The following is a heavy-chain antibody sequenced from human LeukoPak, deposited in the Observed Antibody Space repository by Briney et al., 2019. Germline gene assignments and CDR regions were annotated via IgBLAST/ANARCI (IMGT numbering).Heavy chain of an antibody. V-gene: IGHV3-53*01. CDR2: IYSGGST. CDR1: GFTVSSNY. Sequence: GGSLGLSCAASGFTVSSNYMSWVRQAPGKGLEWVSVIYSGGSTYYADSVKGRFTISRDNSKNTLYLQMNSLRAEDTAVYYCAISIGYPGYSDYWGQGTLVTVSS. D-gene: IGHD6-13*01. CDR3: AISIGYPGYSDY. J-gene: IGHJ4*02.